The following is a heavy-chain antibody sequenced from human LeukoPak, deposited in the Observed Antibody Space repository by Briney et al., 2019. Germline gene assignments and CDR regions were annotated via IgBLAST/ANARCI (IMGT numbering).Heavy chain of an antibody. J-gene: IGHJ4*02. V-gene: IGHV3-53*01. Sequence: GGSLRLSCAASGFTVSSNYMSWVRQSPGKGLEWVSIIYSGGSTYYADSVKGRFTISRDNSKNTLYLLMNSLRAEDTAVYYCARVWGLAVAGGEIEYWGQGTLVTVSS. CDR2: IYSGGST. CDR1: GFTVSSNY. CDR3: ARVWGLAVAGGEIEY. D-gene: IGHD6-13*01.